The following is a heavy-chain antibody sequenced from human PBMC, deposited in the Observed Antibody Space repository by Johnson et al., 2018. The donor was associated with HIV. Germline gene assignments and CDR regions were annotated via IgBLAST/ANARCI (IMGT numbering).Heavy chain of an antibody. Sequence: QVQLVESGGGEVRPGGSLRLACVASGFIFDDYGMSWVRQAPGKGLAWVAVTSNDGSNKYYADSVKGRFTIYRDNSKNTRYLQMNSLRAEDTALYYCARDRGQRAPLCAFDIWGQGTMVTVSS. CDR1: GFIFDDYG. J-gene: IGHJ3*02. CDR3: ARDRGQRAPLCAFDI. V-gene: IGHV3-30*03. D-gene: IGHD3-10*01. CDR2: TSNDGSNK.